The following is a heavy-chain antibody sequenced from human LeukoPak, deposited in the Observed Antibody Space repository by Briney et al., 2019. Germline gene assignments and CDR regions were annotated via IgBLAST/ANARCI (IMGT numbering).Heavy chain of an antibody. CDR3: ARTALLWSPFGWFDP. J-gene: IGHJ5*02. CDR2: IFYSGST. Sequence: SETLSLTCAVYGGSFSGYYWSWICQPPGKGLEWIGSIFYSGSTYYSPSLKSRVTISLDTSRNQFSLKLSSVTAADTAVYYCARTALLWSPFGWFDPWGQGTLVTVSS. V-gene: IGHV4-34*12. D-gene: IGHD3-10*01. CDR1: GGSFSGYY.